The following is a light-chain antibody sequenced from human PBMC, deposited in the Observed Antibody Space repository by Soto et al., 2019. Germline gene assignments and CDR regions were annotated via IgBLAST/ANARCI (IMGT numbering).Light chain of an antibody. CDR3: SSYAASNNLGV. CDR1: SSDVGGYNY. J-gene: IGLJ2*01. Sequence: QSALTQPPSASGSPGHSVTISCIGTSSDVGGYNYVSWYQQHPGKAPKLMIYEVSKRPSGVPDRFSGSKSGNTASLTVSGLQAEDEADYYCSSYAASNNLGVFGGGTQLTVL. CDR2: EVS. V-gene: IGLV2-8*01.